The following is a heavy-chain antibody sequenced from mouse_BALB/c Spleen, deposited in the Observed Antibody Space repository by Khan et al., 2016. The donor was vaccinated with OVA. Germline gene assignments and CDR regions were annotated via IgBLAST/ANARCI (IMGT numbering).Heavy chain of an antibody. CDR2: LKPGTGDP. J-gene: IGHJ3*01. CDR3: ARNFLYYYGSSPFAY. CDR1: GYTFTDYS. V-gene: IGHV9-2-1*01. Sequence: QIQLVQSGPELKKPGETVKISGKASGYTFTDYSMPWVKQAPGKGLRWMGWLKPGTGDPTYADAFKGRFPFSLEPSPITAFLQINNLKNEDTATYFCARNFLYYYGSSPFAYWGQGTLVTVSA. D-gene: IGHD1-1*01.